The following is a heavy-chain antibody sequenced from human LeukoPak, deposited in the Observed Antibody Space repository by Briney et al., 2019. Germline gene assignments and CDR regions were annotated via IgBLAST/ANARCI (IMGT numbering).Heavy chain of an antibody. V-gene: IGHV3-23*01. Sequence: QPGGSLRLSCAASGFTFTTNAMSWVRQAPGKGLEWVSAISGSGGSTYYADSVKGRFTISRDNSKNTLYLQMNSLRAEDTAVYYCAKEPSPGIAVAGTVYYWGQGTLVTVSS. D-gene: IGHD6-19*01. CDR2: ISGSGGST. CDR1: GFTFTTNA. CDR3: AKEPSPGIAVAGTVYY. J-gene: IGHJ4*02.